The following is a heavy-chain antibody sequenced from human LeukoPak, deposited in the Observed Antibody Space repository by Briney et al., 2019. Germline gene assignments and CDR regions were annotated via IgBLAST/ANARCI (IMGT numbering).Heavy chain of an antibody. CDR2: INPSGGST. Sequence: ASVKVSCKASGYTFTSYYMHWVRQAPGQGLEWMGIINPSGGSTSYAQKFQGRVTMTRDTSTSTVYMELSSLRSEDTAAYYCARVYGSGSYYKSEFDYWGQGTLVTVSS. CDR3: ARVYGSGSYYKSEFDY. D-gene: IGHD3-10*01. J-gene: IGHJ4*02. CDR1: GYTFTSYY. V-gene: IGHV1-46*03.